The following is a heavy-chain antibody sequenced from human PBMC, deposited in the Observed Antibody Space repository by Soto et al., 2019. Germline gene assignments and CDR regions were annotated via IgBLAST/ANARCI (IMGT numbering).Heavy chain of an antibody. D-gene: IGHD7-27*01. CDR3: AHRGYMYGNWDHGYFDY. J-gene: IGHJ4*02. Sequence: QITLKESGPTRVKPTQTLALTCTFSGFSLTTSGVGVGWIRKTPGKALEWLAVIYLDDDKRYNPSLKNRLTITKDTSKNKVVLRMADMDPVDTGTYFCAHRGYMYGNWDHGYFDYWGQGTLVTVSS. CDR2: IYLDDDK. V-gene: IGHV2-5*02. CDR1: GFSLTTSGVG.